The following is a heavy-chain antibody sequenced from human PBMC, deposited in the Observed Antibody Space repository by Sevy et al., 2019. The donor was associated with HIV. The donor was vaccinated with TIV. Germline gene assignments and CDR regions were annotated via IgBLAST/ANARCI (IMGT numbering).Heavy chain of an antibody. J-gene: IGHJ4*02. D-gene: IGHD7-27*01. Sequence: GGSLRLSCVASGFTFSSYWMSWVRQAPGMGLEWVANIKDDGSEEYYVDSVKGRFTISRDNAKKSLYLQMSSLRAEDTAVYYCARDDHWAFDYWGQGALVTVSS. CDR1: GFTFSSYW. V-gene: IGHV3-7*01. CDR2: IKDDGSEE. CDR3: ARDDHWAFDY.